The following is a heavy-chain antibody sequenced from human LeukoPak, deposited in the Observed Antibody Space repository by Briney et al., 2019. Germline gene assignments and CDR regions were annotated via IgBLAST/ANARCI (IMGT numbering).Heavy chain of an antibody. Sequence: ASVKVSCKVSGYTLTELSMHWVRQAPGKGREWVGGFDPEDGETIYAQTLQGRVTLTEDTPTDTAYMELSSLRSEDTAVYYCATDQLYYDYVWGSYRRGYFDYWGQGTLVTVSS. CDR2: FDPEDGET. CDR1: GYTLTELS. V-gene: IGHV1-24*01. J-gene: IGHJ4*02. CDR3: ATDQLYYDYVWGSYRRGYFDY. D-gene: IGHD3-16*02.